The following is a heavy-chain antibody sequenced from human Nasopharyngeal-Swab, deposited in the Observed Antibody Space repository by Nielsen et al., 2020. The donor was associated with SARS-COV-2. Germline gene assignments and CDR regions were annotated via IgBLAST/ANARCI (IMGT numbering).Heavy chain of an antibody. D-gene: IGHD5-18*01. CDR2: ISYDGSNK. CDR3: ARAEGYSYGPLIYYYYMDV. V-gene: IGHV3-30-3*01. J-gene: IGHJ6*03. Sequence: VRQAPVKGLEWVAVISYDGSNKYYADSVKGRFTISRDNSKNTLYLQMNSLRAEDTAVYYCARAEGYSYGPLIYYYYMDVWGKGTTVTVSS.